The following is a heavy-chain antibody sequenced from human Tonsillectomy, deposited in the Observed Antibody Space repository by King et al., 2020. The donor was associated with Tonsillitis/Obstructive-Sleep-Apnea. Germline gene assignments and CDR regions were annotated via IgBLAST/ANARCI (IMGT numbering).Heavy chain of an antibody. J-gene: IGHJ3*02. V-gene: IGHV1-46*01. CDR1: GFSFTSYY. D-gene: IGHD6-19*01. CDR2: INPSGVST. CDR3: ARGLAVASNAFDI. Sequence: VQLVESGAEVKKPGASVEDSCKASGFSFTSYYMHWVRQAPGQGRECMGIINPSGVSTSYAQKFQGRVTMTRDTSTSTVYMELSSLTSEDTAVYYCARGLAVASNAFDIWGQGTMVTVSS.